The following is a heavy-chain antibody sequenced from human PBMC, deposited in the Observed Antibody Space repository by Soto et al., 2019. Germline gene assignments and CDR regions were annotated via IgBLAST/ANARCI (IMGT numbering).Heavy chain of an antibody. D-gene: IGHD3-3*01. CDR2: MNPNSGNT. Sequence: ASVKVSCKASGYTFTSYDINWVRQATGQELEWMGWMNPNSGNTGYAQKFQGRVTMTRNTSISTAYMELSSLRSENTAVYYCARDYDFWSGYYSNYYYMDVWGKGTTVTVSS. V-gene: IGHV1-8*01. CDR1: GYTFTSYD. J-gene: IGHJ6*03. CDR3: ARDYDFWSGYYSNYYYMDV.